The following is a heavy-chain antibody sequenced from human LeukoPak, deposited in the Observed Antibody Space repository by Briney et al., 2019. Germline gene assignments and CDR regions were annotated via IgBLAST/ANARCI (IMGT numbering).Heavy chain of an antibody. CDR1: GFTVSSNY. Sequence: GGSLRLSCAASGFTVSSNYMSWVRQAPGKGLEWVSVIYSGGSTYYADSVQGRFTISRDNSKNTLYLQMNSLRAEDTAVYYCARASSGYPDYWGQGTLVTVSS. CDR3: ARASSGYPDY. V-gene: IGHV3-66*01. CDR2: IYSGGST. D-gene: IGHD3-22*01. J-gene: IGHJ4*02.